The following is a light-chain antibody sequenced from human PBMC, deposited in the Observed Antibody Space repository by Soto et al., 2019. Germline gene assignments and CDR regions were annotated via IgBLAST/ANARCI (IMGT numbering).Light chain of an antibody. CDR3: QQYNNWPRGGLT. J-gene: IGKJ4*01. CDR2: GAS. CDR1: QSVSSN. V-gene: IGKV3-15*01. Sequence: EIVMTQSPATLSVSPGERATLSCRASQSVSSNLAWYQQKPGQAPRLLIYGASTRATGIPARFSGSGSGTEFTLTISSLQSEDFAVYYCQQYNNWPRGGLTFAGGTEVDIK.